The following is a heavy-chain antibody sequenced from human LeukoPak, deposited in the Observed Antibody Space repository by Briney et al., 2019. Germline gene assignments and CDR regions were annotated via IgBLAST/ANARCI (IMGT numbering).Heavy chain of an antibody. Sequence: SVKVSCKASGGTFSSYAISWVRQAPGQGLEWMGGIIPIFGTANYAQKFQGRVTITADESTSTAYMELSSLRSEDTAVYYCARDFHSSSWYSGFGYWGQGTLVTVSS. D-gene: IGHD6-13*01. J-gene: IGHJ4*02. V-gene: IGHV1-69*13. CDR2: IIPIFGTA. CDR3: ARDFHSSSWYSGFGY. CDR1: GGTFSSYA.